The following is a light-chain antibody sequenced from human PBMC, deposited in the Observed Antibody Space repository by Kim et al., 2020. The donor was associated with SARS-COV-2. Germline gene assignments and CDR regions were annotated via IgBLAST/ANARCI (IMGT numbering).Light chain of an antibody. CDR2: LAS. V-gene: IGKV1-5*03. CDR1: QTISTW. J-gene: IGKJ2*01. Sequence: ASVVDRVTITCRASQTISTWLAWYQQKPGKAPNLLIYLASTLESGVPSRFIGSGSGTEFTLTIDSLQPDDFATYYCQHYSRFPYTFGQGTKLEIK. CDR3: QHYSRFPYT.